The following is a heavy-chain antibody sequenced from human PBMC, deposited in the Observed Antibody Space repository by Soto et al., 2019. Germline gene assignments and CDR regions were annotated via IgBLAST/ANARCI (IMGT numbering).Heavy chain of an antibody. CDR1: GYTFTSYG. V-gene: IGHV1-18*01. J-gene: IGHJ6*02. CDR2: ISAYNGNT. Sequence: ASVKVSCKASGYTFTSYGMSWVQQAPGQGLEWMGWISAYNGNTNYAQKLQGRVTMTTDTSTSTAYMELRSLRSDDTAVYYCARDRGSSWLYYSYGMDVWGQGTTVTVSS. D-gene: IGHD6-13*01. CDR3: ARDRGSSWLYYSYGMDV.